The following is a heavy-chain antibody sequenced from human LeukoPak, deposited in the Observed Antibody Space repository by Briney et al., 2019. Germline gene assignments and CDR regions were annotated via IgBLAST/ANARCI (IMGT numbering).Heavy chain of an antibody. V-gene: IGHV4-34*01. CDR1: GGSFSGYY. J-gene: IGHJ4*02. CDR2: INHSGST. D-gene: IGHD6-13*01. Sequence: SSETLSPTCGVDGGSFSGYYWNWIRQPPGKGLEWIGEINHSGSTNYNPSLKRRVTISVDTSQNQFSVRLSSVTAADTAVYYCARGRYLTTGGGAAAGFLDYWGQGTLVTVSS. CDR3: ARGRYLTTGGGAAAGFLDY.